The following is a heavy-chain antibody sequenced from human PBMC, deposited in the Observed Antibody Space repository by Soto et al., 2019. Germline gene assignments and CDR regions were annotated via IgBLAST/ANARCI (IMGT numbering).Heavy chain of an antibody. CDR3: ARHLYANRHYVDDLDV. D-gene: IGHD2-8*01. J-gene: IGHJ3*01. CDR2: LDPADSFT. CDR1: GDILTTVC. Sequence: PGEALNVSCNLSGDILTTVCIVFVRQMPDKGLEWMWRLDPADSFTNYSPSFQVHVTISVDKSINTAYLQWSSLKASDTDIYYCARHLYANRHYVDDLDVWGQGQMVTVS. V-gene: IGHV5-10-1*01.